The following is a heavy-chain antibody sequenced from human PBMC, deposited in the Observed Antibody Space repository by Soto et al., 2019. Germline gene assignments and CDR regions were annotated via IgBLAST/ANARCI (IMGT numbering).Heavy chain of an antibody. CDR2: VSNDGIRK. Sequence: QVQLVESGGGVVQPGRFLRLTCAASGFIFSGSGMHWVRQAPGRGLEWVELVSNDGIRKNYGDSVKGRFTISRDNAENTLYLQMNSLRAEDTAVYYCARWVGGSMYDNSGKYDSWGQGTLVTVSS. V-gene: IGHV3-30*03. CDR1: GFIFSGSG. J-gene: IGHJ5*01. CDR3: ARWVGGSMYDNSGKYDS. D-gene: IGHD3-22*01.